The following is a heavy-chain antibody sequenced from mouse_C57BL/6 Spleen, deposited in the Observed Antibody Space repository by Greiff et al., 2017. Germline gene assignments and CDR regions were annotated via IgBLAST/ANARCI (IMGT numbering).Heavy chain of an antibody. V-gene: IGHV1-53*01. CDR3: AREDTTVVGPFAY. Sequence: QVQLQQSGTELVKPGASVKLSCKASGYTFTSYWMHWVKQRPGQGLEWIGNINPSNGGTNYNEKFKSKATLTVDKSSSTAYMQLSSLTSEDSAVYYCAREDTTVVGPFAYWGQGTLVTVSA. J-gene: IGHJ3*01. CDR1: GYTFTSYW. D-gene: IGHD1-1*01. CDR2: INPSNGGT.